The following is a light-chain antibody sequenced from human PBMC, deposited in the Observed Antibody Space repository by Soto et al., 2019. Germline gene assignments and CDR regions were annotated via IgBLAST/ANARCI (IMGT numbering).Light chain of an antibody. V-gene: IGKV3-20*01. CDR3: QQYGSAPLT. CDR2: AAS. CDR1: QSDAGSY. J-gene: IGKJ4*01. Sequence: DIVWTQCPRTLSQSPGKTSTLSCRASQSDAGSYLSCYQHQRGQAPRLLIYAASSRATGIPDRFSGTGSGTDFTLTISRLEPEDFALYYCQQYGSAPLTFGGGTKVDI.